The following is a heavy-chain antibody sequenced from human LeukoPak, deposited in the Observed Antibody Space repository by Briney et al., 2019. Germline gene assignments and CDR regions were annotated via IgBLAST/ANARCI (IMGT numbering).Heavy chain of an antibody. V-gene: IGHV3-23*01. J-gene: IGHJ4*02. CDR1: GFTFSKHG. CDR2: VSPPGGGT. Sequence: GGSLRLSCGASGFTFSKHGMNWVRQAPGKGLEWLSGVSPPGGGTYYADSVKGRFTISRDDSKNTLSLQMNSLRVEDTAVYYCARDLAWGAFDYWGKGTLVTVSS. CDR3: ARDLAWGAFDY. D-gene: IGHD7-27*01.